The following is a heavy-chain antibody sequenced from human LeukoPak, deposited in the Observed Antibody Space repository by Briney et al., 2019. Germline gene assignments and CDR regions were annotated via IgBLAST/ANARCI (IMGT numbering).Heavy chain of an antibody. CDR2: ISGSGGST. D-gene: IGHD4-23*01. Sequence: QSGGSLRLSCAASGFTFSSYAMSWVRQAPGKGLEWVSAISGSGGSTYYADSVKGRFTISRDNSKNTLYLQMNSLRAEDTAVYYCAKVRWIGDLPFDYWGQGTLVTVSS. CDR3: AKVRWIGDLPFDY. CDR1: GFTFSSYA. J-gene: IGHJ4*02. V-gene: IGHV3-23*01.